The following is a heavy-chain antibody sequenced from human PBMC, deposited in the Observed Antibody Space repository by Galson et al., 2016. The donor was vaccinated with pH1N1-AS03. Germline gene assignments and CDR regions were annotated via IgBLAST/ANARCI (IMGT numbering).Heavy chain of an antibody. CDR1: GFTFRNAW. CDR3: TTDPLYTSIWDDYFDS. V-gene: IGHV3-15*01. J-gene: IGHJ4*02. CDR2: IKSKTDGATT. Sequence: LRLSCAGAGFTFRNAWMNWVRQAPGKGLEWVGRIKSKTDGATTDYAAPVKGRFTISRDDSRNTLYLQMNGLKTEDTAVYFCTTDPLYTSIWDDYFDSWGQGTLVAVSS. D-gene: IGHD6-13*01.